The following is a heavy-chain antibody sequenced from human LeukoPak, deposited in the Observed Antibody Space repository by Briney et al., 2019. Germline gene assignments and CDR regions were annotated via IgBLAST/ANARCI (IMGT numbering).Heavy chain of an antibody. CDR3: ASHLGQLWPRVDY. D-gene: IGHD5-18*01. CDR2: IIPIFGTA. V-gene: IGHV1-69*06. CDR1: GGTFSSYA. Sequence: ASVKVSCKASGGTFSSYAISWVRQAPGQGLEWMGGIIPIFGTANYAQKFQGRVTITADKSTSTAYMGLSSLRSEDTAVYYCASHLGQLWPRVDYWGQGTLVTVSS. J-gene: IGHJ4*02.